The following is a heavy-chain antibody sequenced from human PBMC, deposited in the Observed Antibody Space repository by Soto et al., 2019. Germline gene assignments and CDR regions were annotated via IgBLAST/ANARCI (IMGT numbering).Heavy chain of an antibody. CDR2: IYSGGST. CDR1: GFTVSSNY. J-gene: IGHJ4*02. Sequence: GGSLRLSCAASGFTVSSNYMSWVRQAPGKGLEWVSVIYSGGSTYYADSVKGRFTISRDNSKNTLYLQMNSLRAEDTAVYYCARYYYDSSGYFDYWGQGTPVTVSS. V-gene: IGHV3-53*01. CDR3: ARYYYDSSGYFDY. D-gene: IGHD3-22*01.